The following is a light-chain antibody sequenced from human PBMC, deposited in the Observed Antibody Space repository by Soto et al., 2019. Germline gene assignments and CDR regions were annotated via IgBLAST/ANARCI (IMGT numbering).Light chain of an antibody. CDR3: HQYNGWPRT. Sequence: VLTQAPGSLSFSPGEIAALSFRASQSVTTRLAWYQHKPGQAPTLLMSGASNRASGVPVRFSGSGSGTDFTLTITRLEPEDFAVYYCHQYNGWPRTFGQGTKVDIK. J-gene: IGKJ1*01. V-gene: IGKV3-20*01. CDR1: QSVTTR. CDR2: GAS.